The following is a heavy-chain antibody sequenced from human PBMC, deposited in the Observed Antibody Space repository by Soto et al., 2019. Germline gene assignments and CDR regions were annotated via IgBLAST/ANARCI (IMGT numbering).Heavy chain of an antibody. V-gene: IGHV3-21*01. Sequence: PSCAASGFTFSIYSMNWVRQAPGKGLEWVSSISSSSSYIYYADSVKGRFTISRDNAKNSLYLQMNSLRAEDTAVSYCASGLDWFDPWGQGTLVTVSS. CDR2: ISSSSSYI. CDR3: ASGLDWFDP. CDR1: GFTFSIYS. J-gene: IGHJ5*02.